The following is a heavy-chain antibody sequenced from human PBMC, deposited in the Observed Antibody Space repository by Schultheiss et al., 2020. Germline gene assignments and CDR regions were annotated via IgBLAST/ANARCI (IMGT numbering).Heavy chain of an antibody. D-gene: IGHD2-15*01. CDR3: ARDRYCSGGSCFPHPDYYYYYGMDV. J-gene: IGHJ6*02. CDR1: GFTFSSYG. Sequence: GGSLRLSCAASGFTFSSYGMHWVRQAPGKGLEWVAVISYDGSNKYYADSVKGRFTISRDNAKNSLYLQMNSLRAEDTAVYYCARDRYCSGGSCFPHPDYYYYYGMDVWGQGTTVTVSS. CDR2: ISYDGSNK. V-gene: IGHV3-30*03.